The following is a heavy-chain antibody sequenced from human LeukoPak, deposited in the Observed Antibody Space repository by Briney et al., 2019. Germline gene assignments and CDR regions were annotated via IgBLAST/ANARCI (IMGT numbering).Heavy chain of an antibody. Sequence: GGSLRLSCATSRFTFSSYAMSWVRQAPGKGLEWVSAISGSGASTYYADSVKGRFTISRDNSKNTLYLQMNSLRAEDTAVYYCAKDLYGGSFDYWGQGTLVTVSS. V-gene: IGHV3-23*01. CDR2: ISGSGAST. J-gene: IGHJ4*02. CDR3: AKDLYGGSFDY. CDR1: RFTFSSYA. D-gene: IGHD3-16*01.